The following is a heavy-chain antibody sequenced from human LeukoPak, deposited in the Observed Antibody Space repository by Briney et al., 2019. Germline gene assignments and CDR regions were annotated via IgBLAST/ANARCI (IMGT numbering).Heavy chain of an antibody. D-gene: IGHD3-22*01. V-gene: IGHV4-28*01. CDR1: GYSIRSSNW. Sequence: SETLSLTCAVSGYSIRSSNWWGWIRQPPGKGLEWIGYIYHGGSTYYNPSLKSRVTMSVDVSKNQFSLKVNSVTAVDTAVYFCAKRGVVIRVILVGFHKEAYYFDSWGQGALVTVSS. CDR3: AKRGVVIRVILVGFHKEAYYFDS. J-gene: IGHJ4*02. CDR2: IYHGGST.